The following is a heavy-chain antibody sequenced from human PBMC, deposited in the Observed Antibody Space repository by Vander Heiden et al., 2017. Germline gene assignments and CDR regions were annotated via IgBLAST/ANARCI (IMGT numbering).Heavy chain of an antibody. D-gene: IGHD2-21*02. V-gene: IGHV1-2*06. CDR2: INPNSGGT. CDR1: GYTFTGYY. Sequence: QVQLVQSGAEVKKPGASVKVSCKASGYTFTGYYMPWVRQAPGQGLEWMGRINPNSGGTNYAQKFQGRVTMTRDTSISTAYMELSRLRSDDTAVYYCANEKMDCGGDCYSVGWFDPWGQGTLVTVSS. CDR3: ANEKMDCGGDCYSVGWFDP. J-gene: IGHJ5*02.